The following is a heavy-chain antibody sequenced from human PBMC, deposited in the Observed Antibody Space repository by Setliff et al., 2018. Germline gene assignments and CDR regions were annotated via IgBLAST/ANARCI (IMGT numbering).Heavy chain of an antibody. CDR2: INHSGST. J-gene: IGHJ2*01. CDR3: ARAQVVFAISAPVWYFEV. D-gene: IGHD2-21*01. V-gene: IGHV4-34*01. CDR1: GGPFSGYQ. Sequence: SETLSLTCVVYGGPFSGYQWSWIRQPPGKGLEWIGEINHSGSTNYNPSLKSRVSISVEKSKNQFSLKLTSVTAADTAVYYCARAQVVFAISAPVWYFEVWGRGTQVTVSS.